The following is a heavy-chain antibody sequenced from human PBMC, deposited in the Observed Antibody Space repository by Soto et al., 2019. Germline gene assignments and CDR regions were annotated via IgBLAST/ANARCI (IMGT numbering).Heavy chain of an antibody. CDR3: ARADTAMVNGVSDY. V-gene: IGHV1-69*02. CDR1: GGTFSSYT. D-gene: IGHD5-18*01. J-gene: IGHJ4*02. Sequence: ASVKVSCKASGGTFSSYTISWVRQAPGQGLEWMGRIIPILGIANYAQKFQGRVTITADKSTSTAYMELSSLRSEDTAVYYCARADTAMVNGVSDYWGQGTLVTVSS. CDR2: IIPILGIA.